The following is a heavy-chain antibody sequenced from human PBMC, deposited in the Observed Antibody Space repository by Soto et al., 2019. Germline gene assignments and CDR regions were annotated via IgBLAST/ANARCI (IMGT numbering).Heavy chain of an antibody. CDR2: INHSGST. V-gene: IGHV4-34*01. D-gene: IGHD3-10*01. Sequence: PSETLSLTCAVYGGSFSGYYWSWIRQPPGKGLEWIGEINHSGSTNYNPSLKSRVTISVDTSKNQFSLKLSSVTAADTAVYYCAIFAPGYYYGMDVWGQGTTVTVSS. CDR3: AIFAPGYYYGMDV. CDR1: GGSFSGYY. J-gene: IGHJ6*02.